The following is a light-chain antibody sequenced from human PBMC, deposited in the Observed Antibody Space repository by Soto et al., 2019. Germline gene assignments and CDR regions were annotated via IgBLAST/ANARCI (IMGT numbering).Light chain of an antibody. CDR1: SSDVGASKF. J-gene: IGLJ3*02. CDR2: DVS. Sequence: QSALTQPRSVSGSPGQSVTISCTGTSSDVGASKFVSWYQQYPGKAPKLMIYDVSERPSGVPDRFSGSKSDNTASLTISGLQAEDEADYYCCSFVGSWVFGGGTKLHRP. V-gene: IGLV2-11*01. CDR3: CSFVGSWV.